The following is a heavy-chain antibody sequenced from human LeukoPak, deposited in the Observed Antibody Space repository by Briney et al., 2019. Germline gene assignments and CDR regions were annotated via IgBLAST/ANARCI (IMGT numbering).Heavy chain of an antibody. CDR2: INPNSGT. CDR3: ARGKMNGDDFDY. Sequence: ASVKVSCKASGYTFSGSYMHWVRQAPGQGPEWMGSINPNSGTNYAKRFQDRVTMTRDTSISTAYMELTRLRSEDTAVYYCARGKMNGDDFDYWGQGTLVTVSS. D-gene: IGHD4-17*01. J-gene: IGHJ4*02. CDR1: GYTFSGSY. V-gene: IGHV1-2*02.